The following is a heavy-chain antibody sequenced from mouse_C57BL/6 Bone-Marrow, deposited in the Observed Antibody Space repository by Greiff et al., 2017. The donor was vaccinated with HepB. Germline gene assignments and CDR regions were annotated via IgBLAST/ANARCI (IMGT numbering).Heavy chain of an antibody. CDR1: GYAFSSYW. Sequence: VKLKESGAELVKPGASVKISCKASGYAFSSYWMNWVKQRPGKGLEWIGQIYPGDGDTNYNGKFKGKATLTADKSSSTAYMQLSSLTSEDSAVYFCARGGWLLRTPGYFDVWGTGTTVTVSS. J-gene: IGHJ1*03. CDR3: ARGGWLLRTPGYFDV. CDR2: IYPGDGDT. D-gene: IGHD2-3*01. V-gene: IGHV1-80*01.